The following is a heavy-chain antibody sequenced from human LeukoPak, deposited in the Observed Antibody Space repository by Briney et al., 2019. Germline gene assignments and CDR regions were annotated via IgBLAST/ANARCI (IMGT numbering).Heavy chain of an antibody. CDR2: INTNTGNP. CDR1: GYTFTSYD. CDR3: ARDRASYYYYMDV. V-gene: IGHV7-4-1*02. J-gene: IGHJ6*03. Sequence: VASVKVSCKASGYTFTSYDINWVRQAPGQGLEWMGWINTNTGNPTYAQGFTGRFVFSLDASVSTAYLQISSLKAEDTAVYYCARDRASYYYYMDVWGKGTTVTVSS.